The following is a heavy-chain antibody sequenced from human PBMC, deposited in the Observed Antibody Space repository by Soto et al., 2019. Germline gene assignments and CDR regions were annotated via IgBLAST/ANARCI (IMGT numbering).Heavy chain of an antibody. J-gene: IGHJ5*02. Sequence: QVRLVQSGAEVKKPGSSVKVSCKASGGTFSNYAITWLRLAPGQGLEWLGGIIPVFGTVNYAQKFQGRVTITADESTSTAYMELTRLRSEDTAVYYCARDNPYTNSFGNWFDPWGQGTRVIVS. V-gene: IGHV1-69*01. CDR2: IIPVFGTV. D-gene: IGHD6-13*01. CDR1: GGTFSNYA. CDR3: ARDNPYTNSFGNWFDP.